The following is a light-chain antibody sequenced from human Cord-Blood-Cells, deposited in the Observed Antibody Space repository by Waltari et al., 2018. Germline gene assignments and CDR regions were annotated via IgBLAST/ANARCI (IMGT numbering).Light chain of an antibody. V-gene: IGLV2-14*01. CDR1: SSAVGGYHY. J-gene: IGLJ3*02. Sequence: QSALTQPASVSGSPGPSITISCTGTSSAVGGYHYVSWYQQHPGKAPKLMIYEVSNRPSGVSNRFSGSKSGNTASLTISGLQAEDEADYYCSSYTSSSTWVFGGGTKLTVL. CDR3: SSYTSSSTWV. CDR2: EVS.